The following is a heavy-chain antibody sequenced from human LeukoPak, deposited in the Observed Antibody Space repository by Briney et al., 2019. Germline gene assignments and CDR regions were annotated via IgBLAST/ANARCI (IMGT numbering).Heavy chain of an antibody. Sequence: SETLSLTCAVYGVSFSGYYWSWIRQPPGKGLEWIGEINHSGSTNYNPSLKSRVTISVDTSKNQFSLKLSSVTAADTAVYYCARRTKYYDFWSGYWDAFDIWGQGTMVTVSS. J-gene: IGHJ3*02. CDR2: INHSGST. CDR3: ARRTKYYDFWSGYWDAFDI. V-gene: IGHV4-34*01. D-gene: IGHD3-3*01. CDR1: GVSFSGYY.